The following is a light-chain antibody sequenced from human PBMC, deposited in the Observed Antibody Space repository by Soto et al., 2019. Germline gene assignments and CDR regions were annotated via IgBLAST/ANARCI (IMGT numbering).Light chain of an antibody. Sequence: QSALTQPPSASGSPGQSVTISCTGTSSDVGGYNYVSWYQQHPGKAPKLMIYEVSKRPSGVPDRFSGSKSGNTASLTVSGLHAEDEAYYYCSSYAGSNNVFGTGTKVTVL. J-gene: IGLJ1*01. V-gene: IGLV2-8*01. CDR3: SSYAGSNNV. CDR1: SSDVGGYNY. CDR2: EVS.